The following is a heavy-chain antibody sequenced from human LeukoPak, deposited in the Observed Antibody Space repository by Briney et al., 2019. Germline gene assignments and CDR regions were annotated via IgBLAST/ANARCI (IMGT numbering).Heavy chain of an antibody. CDR1: GGSFSGYY. V-gene: IGHV4-34*01. J-gene: IGHJ4*02. CDR2: INHSGST. CDR3: ARRIRKYAELTSYYFDY. D-gene: IGHD1-14*01. Sequence: PSETLSLTCAVYGGSFSGYYWSWIRQPPGQGLEWIGEINHSGSTNYNPSLKSRVTISVDTSKNQFSLKLSSVTAADTAVYYCARRIRKYAELTSYYFDYWGQGTLVTVSS.